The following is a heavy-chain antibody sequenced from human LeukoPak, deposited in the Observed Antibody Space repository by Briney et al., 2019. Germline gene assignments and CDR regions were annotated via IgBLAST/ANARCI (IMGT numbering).Heavy chain of an antibody. CDR1: GFTISSNY. D-gene: IGHD3-16*01. V-gene: IGHV3-53*01. Sequence: GGSLRLSCAASGFTISSNYMSWVRQAPGKGLEWVSVIYSGGSTYYADSVKGRFTISRDNSKNTLYLQMNSLRAEDTAVYYCARVSSVGGMDVWGKGTTVTISS. J-gene: IGHJ6*03. CDR3: ARVSSVGGMDV. CDR2: IYSGGST.